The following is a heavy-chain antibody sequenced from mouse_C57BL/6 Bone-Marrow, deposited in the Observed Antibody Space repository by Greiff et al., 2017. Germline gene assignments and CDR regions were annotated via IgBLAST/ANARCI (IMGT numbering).Heavy chain of an antibody. J-gene: IGHJ4*01. Sequence: EVQLQQSGPALVKPGASVTISCTASGYSFTDYNMTWVKQSNGKSLEWIGVINPNSGTTSYHQKFKGKATLTVDQSSSKAYMQLNSLTSEDSAVYYCARSWAMDYWGQGTSVTVSS. CDR2: INPNSGTT. V-gene: IGHV1-39*01. CDR1: GYSFTDYN. CDR3: ARSWAMDY.